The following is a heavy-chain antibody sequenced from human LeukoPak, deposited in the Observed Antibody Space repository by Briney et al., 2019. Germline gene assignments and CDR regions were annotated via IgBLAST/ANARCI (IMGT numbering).Heavy chain of an antibody. CDR1: GGSISSGDYY. CDR2: IYTSGST. D-gene: IGHD3-10*01. J-gene: IGHJ5*02. CDR3: ARHGMVSWFDP. Sequence: SETLSLTCTVSGGSISSGDYYWSWIRQPPGKGLEWIGYIYTSGSTNYNPSLKSRVTISVDTSKNQFSLKLSSVTAADTAVYYCARHGMVSWFDPWGQGTLVTVSS. V-gene: IGHV4-30-4*01.